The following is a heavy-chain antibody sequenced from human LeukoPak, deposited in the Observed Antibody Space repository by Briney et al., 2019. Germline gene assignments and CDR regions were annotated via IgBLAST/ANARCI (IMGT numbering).Heavy chain of an antibody. D-gene: IGHD1-7*01. CDR2: IYPGDSDT. V-gene: IGHV5-51*01. J-gene: IGHJ4*02. Sequence: GESLKISCKGSGYSFTSYWIGWVRQMPGKGLEWMGIIYPGDSDTRYSPSFQGQVTISADKSISTAYLQWSSLKASDTAMYYCARLGITGTTPTGYFDYWGQGTLVTVSS. CDR3: ARLGITGTTPTGYFDY. CDR1: GYSFTSYW.